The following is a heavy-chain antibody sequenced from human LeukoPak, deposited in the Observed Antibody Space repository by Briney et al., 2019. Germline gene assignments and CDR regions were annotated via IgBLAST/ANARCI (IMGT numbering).Heavy chain of an antibody. CDR2: ISSTSSYT. J-gene: IGHJ4*02. CDR3: ARGAEIVVVTAIHY. D-gene: IGHD2-21*02. Sequence: PGGSLRLSCAASRFTFSTYNMNWVRQAPGKGLEWVSSISSTSSYTYCADSVKGRFTISRDNAKHSLYLQMNSLRAEDTAVYYCARGAEIVVVTAIHYWGQGTLVTVSS. V-gene: IGHV3-21*01. CDR1: RFTFSTYN.